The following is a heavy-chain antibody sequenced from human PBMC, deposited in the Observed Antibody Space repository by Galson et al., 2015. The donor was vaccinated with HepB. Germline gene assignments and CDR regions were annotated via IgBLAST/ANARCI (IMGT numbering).Heavy chain of an antibody. CDR3: AREFWGLVGGDPGVEY. Sequence: SLRLSCAASGFTFSSYSMNWVRQAPGKGLEWISYISSTSSTIHYADSVKGRFTISRDNAKNSLYLHMNSLREEDTAVYYCAREFWGLVGGDPGVEYWGQGTLVTVSS. CDR1: GFTFSSYS. V-gene: IGHV3-48*02. CDR2: ISSTSSTI. D-gene: IGHD2-21*01. J-gene: IGHJ4*02.